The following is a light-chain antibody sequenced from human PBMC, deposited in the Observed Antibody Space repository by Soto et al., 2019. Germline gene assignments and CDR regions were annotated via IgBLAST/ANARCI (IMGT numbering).Light chain of an antibody. CDR1: GSNIGTPYD. CDR3: QSYDSSLSGYVI. V-gene: IGLV1-40*01. CDR2: GNN. J-gene: IGLJ2*01. Sequence: QSVLTQPPSVSGAPGQRVTISCTGSGSNIGTPYDVHWYQQLPGTAPKLLIYGNNNRPSGVPDRFSGSKSGTSASLAITGLQAEDEADYYCQSYDSSLSGYVIFGGGTKLTVL.